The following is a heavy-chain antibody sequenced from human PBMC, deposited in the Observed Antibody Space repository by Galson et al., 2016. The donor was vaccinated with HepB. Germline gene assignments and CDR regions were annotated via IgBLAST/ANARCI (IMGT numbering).Heavy chain of an antibody. CDR1: GFTSSSYS. J-gene: IGHJ6*04. CDR2: ISSGSSYI. D-gene: IGHD3-3*01. Sequence: SLRLSCAASGFTSSSYSMNWVRQAPGKGLDWVSSISSGSSYIYYADSVKGRFTISRDNAKNSLYLQMNRLRAEDTAVYYCARLILTYDFWSHYAMDVWGKGTTVTVSS. V-gene: IGHV3-21*01. CDR3: ARLILTYDFWSHYAMDV.